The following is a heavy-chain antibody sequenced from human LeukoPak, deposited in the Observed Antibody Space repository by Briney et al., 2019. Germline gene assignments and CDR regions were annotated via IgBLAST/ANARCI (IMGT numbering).Heavy chain of an antibody. CDR1: GFTFSSYA. D-gene: IGHD4-17*01. J-gene: IGHJ6*03. Sequence: GGSLRLSCAASGFTFSSYAMSWVRQAPGKGLEWVSAVSGSGGSTFYADSVKGRFTISRDKSKNTLYLQMNSLRAEDTAVYYCAKEGYGDYSYYMDVWGKGTTVTVSS. CDR2: VSGSGGST. V-gene: IGHV3-23*01. CDR3: AKEGYGDYSYYMDV.